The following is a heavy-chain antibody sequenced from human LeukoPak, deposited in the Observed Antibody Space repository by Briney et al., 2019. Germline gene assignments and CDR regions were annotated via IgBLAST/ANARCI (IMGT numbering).Heavy chain of an antibody. CDR3: AKDDYDILTGYSSFDY. Sequence: WGSLRLSCAASGFTFSSYGMHWVRQAPGKGLEWVAVISYDGSNKYYADSVKGRFTISRDNSKNTLYLQMNSLRAEDTAVYYCAKDDYDILTGYSSFDYWGQGTLVTVSS. CDR2: ISYDGSNK. CDR1: GFTFSSYG. J-gene: IGHJ4*02. D-gene: IGHD3-9*01. V-gene: IGHV3-30*18.